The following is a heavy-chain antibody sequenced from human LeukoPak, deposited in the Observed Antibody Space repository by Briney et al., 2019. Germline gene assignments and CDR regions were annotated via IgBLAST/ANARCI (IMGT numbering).Heavy chain of an antibody. CDR1: GFTFSSSW. D-gene: IGHD1-26*01. CDR2: IKSDGSKT. J-gene: IGHJ3*02. CDR3: ARGPHGRSGSDPHDAFDI. V-gene: IGHV3-74*01. Sequence: QPGGSLRLSCAASGFTFSSSWMHWVRQAPGKGLVWVSRIKSDGSKTSYADSVEGRFTISRDNAKNTLYLQMNSLRVEDTAVYYCARGPHGRSGSDPHDAFDIWGQGTMVTVSS.